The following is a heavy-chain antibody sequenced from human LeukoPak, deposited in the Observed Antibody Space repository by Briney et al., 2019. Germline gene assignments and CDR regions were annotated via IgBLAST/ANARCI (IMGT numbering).Heavy chain of an antibody. CDR3: ARGSSGWSPTW. CDR1: GFTFSSYE. J-gene: IGHJ4*02. D-gene: IGHD6-19*01. CDR2: ISSTDAYI. Sequence: GGSLRLSCAASGFTFSSYEMNWVRQAPGKGLEWVSAISSTDAYINYADSVKGRFTISRDNAKNSLYLQMNSLRAEDTAVYYCARGSSGWSPTWWGQGTLVTVSS. V-gene: IGHV3-21*01.